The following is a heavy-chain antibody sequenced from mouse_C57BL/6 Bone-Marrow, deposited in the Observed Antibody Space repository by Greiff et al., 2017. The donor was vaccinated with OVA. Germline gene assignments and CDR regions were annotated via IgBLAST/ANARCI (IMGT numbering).Heavy chain of an antibody. V-gene: IGHV1-50*01. J-gene: IGHJ1*03. CDR3: ARGDYYGSSYVGYFDV. D-gene: IGHD1-1*01. CDR1: GYTFTSYW. CDR2: IDPSDSYT. Sequence: QVQLKQPGAELVKPGASVKLSCKASGYTFTSYWMQWVKQRPGQGLEWIGEIDPSDSYTNYNQKFKGKATLTVDTSSSTAYMQLSSLTSEDSAVYYCARGDYYGSSYVGYFDVWGTGTTVTVSS.